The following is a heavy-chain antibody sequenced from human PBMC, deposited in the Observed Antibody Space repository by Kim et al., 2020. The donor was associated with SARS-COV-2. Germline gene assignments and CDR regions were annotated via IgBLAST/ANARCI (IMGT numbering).Heavy chain of an antibody. Sequence: ASVKVSCKASGYTFTSYAMHWVRQAPGQRLEWMGWINAGNGNTKYSQKFQGRVTITRDTSASTAYMELSSLRSEDTAVYYCARAGGPSLLRAGPLDVWGQGTTVTVSS. V-gene: IGHV1-3*01. CDR1: GYTFTSYA. J-gene: IGHJ6*02. D-gene: IGHD3-10*01. CDR2: INAGNGNT. CDR3: ARAGGPSLLRAGPLDV.